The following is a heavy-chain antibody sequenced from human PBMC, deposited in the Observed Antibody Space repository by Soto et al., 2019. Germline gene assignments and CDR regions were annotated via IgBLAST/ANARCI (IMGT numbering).Heavy chain of an antibody. Sequence: QVQLQQWGAGLLKPSETLSLTCAVYGGSFSGYYWSWIRHPPGKGLEWIGAINHSGSTNYNPSLKSRVNISVDTSRNQFSLKPSSVNAADTAVYYCARGKRFDYVGGSSRYCFDYWGQGTLVTVSS. CDR2: INHSGST. CDR1: GGSFSGYY. D-gene: IGHD3-16*02. V-gene: IGHV4-34*01. J-gene: IGHJ4*02. CDR3: ARGKRFDYVGGSSRYCFDY.